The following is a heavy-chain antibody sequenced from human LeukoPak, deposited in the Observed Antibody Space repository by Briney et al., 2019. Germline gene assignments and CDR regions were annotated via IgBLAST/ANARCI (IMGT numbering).Heavy chain of an antibody. CDR3: ARESPEGSVDV. CDR2: LSGSGYTT. J-gene: IGHJ6*04. D-gene: IGHD3-10*01. CDR1: GFTFSDYT. V-gene: IGHV3-23*01. Sequence: GGSLRLSCAASGFTFSDYTMNWVRQAPGKGLEWVSSLSGSGYTTYNADSVEGRFTISRDNSRNTLYLQMNSLRVEDTAVYYCARESPEGSVDVWGTGTTVTVSS.